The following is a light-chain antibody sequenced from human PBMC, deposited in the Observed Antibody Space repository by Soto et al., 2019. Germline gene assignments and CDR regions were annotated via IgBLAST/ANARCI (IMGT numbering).Light chain of an antibody. V-gene: IGLV2-14*01. Sequence: QSALTQPASVSGSPGQSITISCTGTSSDVGGYNYVSWYQQHPGKAPKLMIYDVSNRPSGVSYRFSGSKSGNTASLTISGVQAEDEADYYYCSYTRSSTHVVFGGGSTLTVL. J-gene: IGLJ2*01. CDR1: SSDVGGYNY. CDR2: DVS. CDR3: CSYTRSSTHVV.